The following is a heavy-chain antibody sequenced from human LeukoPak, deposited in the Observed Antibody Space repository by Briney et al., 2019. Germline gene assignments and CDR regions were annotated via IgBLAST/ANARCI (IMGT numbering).Heavy chain of an antibody. Sequence: SETLSLTCAVSGSSFDSGYYWGWIRPPPGKGLEWIGYIYHSGSTYYNPSLKSRVTISVDTSKNQFSLKLSSVTAADTAVYYCARAPLGPDAFDIWGQGAMVIVSS. V-gene: IGHV4-38-2*01. CDR3: ARAPLGPDAFDI. CDR1: GSSFDSGYY. CDR2: IYHSGST. J-gene: IGHJ3*02.